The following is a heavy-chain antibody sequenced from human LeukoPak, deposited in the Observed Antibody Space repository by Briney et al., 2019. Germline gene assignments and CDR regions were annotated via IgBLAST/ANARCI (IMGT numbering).Heavy chain of an antibody. J-gene: IGHJ6*02. CDR3: PVVAALGYYYGMDV. V-gene: IGHV3-23*01. CDR2: ISGSGGST. D-gene: IGHD2-15*01. CDR1: GFTFSSYA. Sequence: PGGSLRLSCAASGFTFSSYAMSWVRQAPGKGLEWVSAISGSGGSTYYADSVKGRFTISRDNSKNTLYLQMNSLRAEDTAVYYCPVVAALGYYYGMDVWGQGTTVTVSS.